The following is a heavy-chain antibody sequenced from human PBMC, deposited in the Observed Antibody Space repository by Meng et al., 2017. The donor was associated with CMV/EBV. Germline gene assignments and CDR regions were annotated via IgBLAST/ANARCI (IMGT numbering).Heavy chain of an antibody. CDR1: GYTFTSYG. Sequence: SGYTFTSYGVSWVRQAPGPGLEWMGWISAYNGNTNYAQKLQGRVTMTTDTSTSTAYMELRSLRSDDTAVYYCARGGGYSSGWHEPRVWGQGTLVTVSS. J-gene: IGHJ4*02. CDR3: ARGGGYSSGWHEPRV. V-gene: IGHV1-18*01. CDR2: ISAYNGNT. D-gene: IGHD6-19*01.